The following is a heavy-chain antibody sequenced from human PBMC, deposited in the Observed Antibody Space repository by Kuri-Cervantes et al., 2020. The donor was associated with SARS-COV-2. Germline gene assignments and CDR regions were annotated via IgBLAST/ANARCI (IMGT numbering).Heavy chain of an antibody. Sequence: GESLKISCAASGFTFSSYSMDWVRQAPGKGLEWVGRTRNKANSYTTEYAASVKGRFTISRDDPKNSLYLQMNSLKTEDTAVYYCARGNYYDSSGYFYYYGMDVWGQGTTVTVSS. D-gene: IGHD3-22*01. CDR3: ARGNYYDSSGYFYYYGMDV. J-gene: IGHJ6*02. V-gene: IGHV3-72*01. CDR2: TRNKANSYTT. CDR1: GFTFSSYS.